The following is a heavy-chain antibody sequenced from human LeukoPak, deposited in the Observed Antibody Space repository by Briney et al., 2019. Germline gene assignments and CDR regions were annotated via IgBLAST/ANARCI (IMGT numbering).Heavy chain of an antibody. Sequence: SVKVSCKASGGTFSSYAISWVRQAPGQGLEWMGRIIPIFGTANYAQKFQGRVTITTDESTSTAYMELSSLRSEDTAVYYCARDMYLPPMVRENWFDPWGQGTLVTVSS. CDR2: IIPIFGTA. D-gene: IGHD3-10*01. V-gene: IGHV1-69*05. CDR1: GGTFSSYA. J-gene: IGHJ5*02. CDR3: ARDMYLPPMVRENWFDP.